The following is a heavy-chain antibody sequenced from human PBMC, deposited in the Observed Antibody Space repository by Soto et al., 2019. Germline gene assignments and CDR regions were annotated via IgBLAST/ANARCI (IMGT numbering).Heavy chain of an antibody. J-gene: IGHJ3*02. D-gene: IGHD3-16*01. CDR3: ARDLGGGDAFDI. CDR2: ISAYRGST. V-gene: IGHV1-18*04. CDR1: GYTFTSYG. Sequence: ASVKVSCKASGYTFTSYGISWVRQAPGQGLEWMGWISAYRGSTNYAQKFQGRVTMTRDTSISTAYMELSRLRSDDTAVYYCARDLGGGDAFDIWGQGTMVTVSS.